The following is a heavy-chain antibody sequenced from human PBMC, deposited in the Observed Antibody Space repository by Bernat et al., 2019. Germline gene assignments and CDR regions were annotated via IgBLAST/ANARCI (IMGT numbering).Heavy chain of an antibody. J-gene: IGHJ5*02. V-gene: IGHV1-3*01. CDR1: GFTFTSYG. Sequence: QVHLVQSGAEVRKPGASVRVSCRASGFTFTSYGFHWVRQAPGLGLEWMGWLNPGNGDTRYSENFQGRVTFTRDTSATTAYMELSSLTSEDTAIYYCARGGSFCWHCNWLDPWGQGALVIVSS. D-gene: IGHD2-15*01. CDR2: LNPGNGDT. CDR3: ARGGSFCWHCNWLDP.